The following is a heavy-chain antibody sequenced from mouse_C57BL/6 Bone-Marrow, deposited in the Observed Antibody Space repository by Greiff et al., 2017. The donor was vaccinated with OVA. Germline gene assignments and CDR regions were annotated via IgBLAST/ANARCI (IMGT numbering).Heavy chain of an antibody. J-gene: IGHJ2*01. CDR3: ARYRLRPDY. CDR2: INPYNGGT. Sequence: VQLQQSGPVLVKPGASVKMSCKASGYTFTDYYMNWVKQSHGKSLEWIGVINPYNGGTSYNQKFKGKATLTVDKSSSTAYMELTSLTSEDSAVYYCARYRLRPDYWGQGTTLTVSS. V-gene: IGHV1-19*01. CDR1: GYTFTDYY. D-gene: IGHD3-2*02.